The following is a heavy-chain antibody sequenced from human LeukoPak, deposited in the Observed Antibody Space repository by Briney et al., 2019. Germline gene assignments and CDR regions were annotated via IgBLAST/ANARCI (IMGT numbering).Heavy chain of an antibody. J-gene: IGHJ4*02. V-gene: IGHV3-7*01. CDR2: MKGDASLI. CDR1: GFTFGNFW. CDR3: ARRFGGVTTFDY. Sequence: GGSLRLSCAASGFTFGNFWMSWVRQAPGRGLQWVASMKGDASLIYYVDSVKGRFTISRDNARNSLYLQMNSLRVEDTAVYYCARRFGGVTTFDYWGQGALVTVSS. D-gene: IGHD2-8*02.